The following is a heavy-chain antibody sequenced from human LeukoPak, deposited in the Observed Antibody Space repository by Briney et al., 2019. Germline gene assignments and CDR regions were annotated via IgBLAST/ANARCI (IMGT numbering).Heavy chain of an antibody. Sequence: PGGSLRLSCAASGFTFSSYAMSWVRQAPGKGLEWVSATSGSGGSTYYADSVKGRFTISRDNSKNTLYLQMNSLRAEDTAVYYCAKARQGVISYYYYYMDVWGKGTTVTVSS. CDR2: TSGSGGST. CDR3: AKARQGVISYYYYYMDV. J-gene: IGHJ6*03. CDR1: GFTFSSYA. D-gene: IGHD3-16*02. V-gene: IGHV3-23*01.